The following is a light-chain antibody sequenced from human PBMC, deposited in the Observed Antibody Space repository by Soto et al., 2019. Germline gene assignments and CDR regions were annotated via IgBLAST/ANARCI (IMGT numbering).Light chain of an antibody. CDR3: TSYTSSNTLV. Sequence: QSALTQPASVSGSPGQSITISYTGTTSDVRGYNYVSWYQHHPGKAPKLMIFEVSNRPSGVSNRFSGSKSGNTASLSISGLQTEDEADYYCTSYTSSNTLVFGTGTKVTV. CDR2: EVS. V-gene: IGLV2-14*01. J-gene: IGLJ1*01. CDR1: TSDVRGYNY.